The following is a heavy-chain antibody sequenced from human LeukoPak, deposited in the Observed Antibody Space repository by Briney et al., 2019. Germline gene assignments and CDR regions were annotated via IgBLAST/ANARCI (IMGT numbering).Heavy chain of an antibody. CDR3: ARDVGATYHFDY. CDR1: GYTFTSYY. J-gene: IGHJ4*02. Sequence: GASVKVSCKASGYTFTSYYIHWVRQAPGQGLEWMGIVNPSGDATSYAQEFQGRVTMTRDTSTATVYMELSSLRSEDTAVYYCARDVGATYHFDYWGQGTVVTVSS. CDR2: VNPSGDAT. V-gene: IGHV1-46*01. D-gene: IGHD1-26*01.